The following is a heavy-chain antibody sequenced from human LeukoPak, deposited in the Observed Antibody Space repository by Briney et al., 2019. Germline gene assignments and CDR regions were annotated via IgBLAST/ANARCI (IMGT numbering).Heavy chain of an antibody. CDR3: TRLPLDYSVDQ. J-gene: IGHJ4*02. CDR1: GDSISTPSYW. CDR2: IAYVGIT. D-gene: IGHD4-11*01. V-gene: IGHV4-39*01. Sequence: PSETLSLTCTVSGDSISTPSYWWGWMRQSPGKGLEWIGSIAYVGITSYNPSLRSRVTIPIDTSKNQFSLQLTSVTAADTAVYYCTRLPLDYSVDQWGQGTLVSVSS.